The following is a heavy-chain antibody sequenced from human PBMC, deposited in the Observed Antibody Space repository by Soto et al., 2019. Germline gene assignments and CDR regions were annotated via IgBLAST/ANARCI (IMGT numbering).Heavy chain of an antibody. Sequence: EVLLLQSGGGLVQPGGSLRLSCAASGFTFRNFPMSWVRQAPGRGLEWVSGITGGGGSTYYADSVKGRFSISRDNSKNTLYLQMHSLRAEDTAVYYCAKDAAIQRGDVDPWGQGTLVTVSS. V-gene: IGHV3-23*01. CDR2: ITGGGGST. CDR3: AKDAAIQRGDVDP. D-gene: IGHD2-21*01. J-gene: IGHJ5*02. CDR1: GFTFRNFP.